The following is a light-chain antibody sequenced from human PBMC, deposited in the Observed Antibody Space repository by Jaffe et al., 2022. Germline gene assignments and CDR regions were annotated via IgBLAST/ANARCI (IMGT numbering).Light chain of an antibody. J-gene: IGKJ4*01. V-gene: IGKV1-39*01. CDR2: AAS. CDR1: QSINTY. Sequence: DIQMTQSPSSLSASVGDRVTITCRASQSINTYLNWYQQKPGKAPKLLIYAASSLQSGVPSRFSGSGSGTDFTLTISSLQPEDFATYYCQQSYSTPPATFGGGTKVEIK. CDR3: QQSYSTPPAT.